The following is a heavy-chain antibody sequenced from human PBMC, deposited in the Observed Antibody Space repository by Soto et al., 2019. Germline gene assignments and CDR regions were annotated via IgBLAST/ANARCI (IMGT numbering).Heavy chain of an antibody. CDR1: GGTFSSYA. V-gene: IGHV1-69*01. CDR2: IIPIFGTA. J-gene: IGHJ6*02. CDR3: ARASAIAAAGDYYYDMDV. D-gene: IGHD6-13*01. Sequence: QVQLVQSGAEVKKPGSSVKVSCKASGGTFSSYAISWVRQAPGQGLEWMGGIIPIFGTANYAQKLQGRVTITAHESTSTAYMELSSLRSEDTAVYYCARASAIAAAGDYYYDMDVWGQGTTVTVSS.